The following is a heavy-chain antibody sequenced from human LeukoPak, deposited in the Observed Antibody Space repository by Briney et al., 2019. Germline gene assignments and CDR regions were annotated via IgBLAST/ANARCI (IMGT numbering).Heavy chain of an antibody. D-gene: IGHD6-13*01. CDR3: ARGRGRGWSSSWYP. Sequence: SETLSLTCAVYGGPFSGYYWSWIRQPPGKGLEWIGEINHSGSTNYNPSLKSRVTISVDTSKNQFSLKLSSVTAADTAVYYCARGRGRGWSSSWYPWGQGTLVTVSS. CDR2: INHSGST. J-gene: IGHJ5*02. V-gene: IGHV4-34*01. CDR1: GGPFSGYY.